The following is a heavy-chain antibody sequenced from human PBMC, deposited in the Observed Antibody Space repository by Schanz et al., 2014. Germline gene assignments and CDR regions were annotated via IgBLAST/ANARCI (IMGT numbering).Heavy chain of an antibody. CDR3: ATIGVNDYWRFGLDL. CDR1: GYSFNLFG. V-gene: IGHV1-69*04. Sequence: QVQLVQSGAEVQKPGASVMLSCKTSGYSFNLFGVSWVRQAPGQGLEWMGRIIPIVDITNYAQKFLGRVTITADKSTSTAYMELKSLRSADTAVYYCATIGVNDYWRFGLDLWGQGTTVTVSS. D-gene: IGHD3-16*01. J-gene: IGHJ6*02. CDR2: IIPIVDIT.